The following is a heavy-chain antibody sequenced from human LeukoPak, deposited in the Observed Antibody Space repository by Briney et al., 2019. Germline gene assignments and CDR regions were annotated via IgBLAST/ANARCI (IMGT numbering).Heavy chain of an antibody. D-gene: IGHD6-13*01. CDR2: ISAYNGTT. J-gene: IGHJ6*03. CDR1: GYTFTSYG. CDR3: ARSSNWVPDYYYMDV. V-gene: IGHV1-18*01. Sequence: ASVKVSCKASGYTFTSYGISWVRQPPAQGLEWMGWISAYNGTTNYAQKLQGRVTMTTDTSTSKAYMELRSLRSDDTAVYYCARSSNWVPDYYYMDVWGKGTTVTVSS.